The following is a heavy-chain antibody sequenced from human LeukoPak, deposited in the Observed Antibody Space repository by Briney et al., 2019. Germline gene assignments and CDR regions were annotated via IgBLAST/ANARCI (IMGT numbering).Heavy chain of an antibody. CDR1: GFTFNSYA. Sequence: PGGSLRLSCAASGFTFNSYAMSWVRQAPGKGLEWVSGISGSGANTYYADSVKGRFTISRDNSKNTLYLQMNSLRAEDTAVYYCAKHFSGWPTYYFCFWGQGNLVPVSS. CDR3: AKHFSGWPTYYFCF. J-gene: IGHJ4*02. V-gene: IGHV3-23*01. CDR2: ISGSGANT. D-gene: IGHD6-19*01.